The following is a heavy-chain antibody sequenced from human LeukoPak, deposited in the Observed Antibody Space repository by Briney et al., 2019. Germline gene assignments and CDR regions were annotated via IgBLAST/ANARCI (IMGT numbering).Heavy chain of an antibody. CDR3: AREDRARFDY. J-gene: IGHJ4*01. CDR1: GFTFSSYG. CDR2: IWYDGSNK. Sequence: PGGSLRLSCAASGFTFSSYGMHWVRQAPGKGLEWVAVIWYDGSNKYYADSVKGRFTISRDNSKNTLYLQMNSLRAEDTAVYYCAREDRARFDYWGQEPWSPSPQ. V-gene: IGHV3-33*01.